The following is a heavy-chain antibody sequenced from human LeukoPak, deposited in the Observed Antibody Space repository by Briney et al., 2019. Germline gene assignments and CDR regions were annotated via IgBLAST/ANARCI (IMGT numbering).Heavy chain of an antibody. V-gene: IGHV3-66*01. Sequence: GGSLRLSCAASGFTVTSDYLTWVRQAPGKGLEWVSLLYTGDTTYYADSVKGRYYADSVKGRFTIYRDSSKNMVYLQMKSLRVEDTAVYYCARGRMTMVRGIVKSPYFYLDVWGKGTTVTIS. CDR1: GFTVTSDY. J-gene: IGHJ6*03. D-gene: IGHD3-10*01. CDR3: ARGRMTMVRGIVKSPYFYLDV. CDR2: LYTGDTTYYADSVKGR.